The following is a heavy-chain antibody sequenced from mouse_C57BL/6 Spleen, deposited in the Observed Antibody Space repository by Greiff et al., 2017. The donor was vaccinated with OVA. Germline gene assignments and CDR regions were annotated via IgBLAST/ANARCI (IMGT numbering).Heavy chain of an antibody. Sequence: QVQLQQSGAELARPGASVKLSCKASGYTFTSYGISWVKQRTGQGLEWIGEIYPRSGNTYYNEKFKGKATLTADKSSSTAYMELRSLTSEDSAVYFGALYYGSSYGYAMDYWGQGTSVTVSS. V-gene: IGHV1-81*01. CDR3: ALYYGSSYGYAMDY. J-gene: IGHJ4*01. D-gene: IGHD1-1*01. CDR1: GYTFTSYG. CDR2: IYPRSGNT.